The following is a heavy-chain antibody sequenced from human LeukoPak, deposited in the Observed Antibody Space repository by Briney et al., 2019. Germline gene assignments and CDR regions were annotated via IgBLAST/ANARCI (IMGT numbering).Heavy chain of an antibody. CDR2: IYYSGST. Sequence: SETLSLTCTVSGGSISSYYWSWIRQPPGKGLEWIGYIYYSGSTNYNPSLKSRVTISVDTSKNQFSLKLSSVTAADTAVYCCARDVGITIFGVADDAFDIWGQGTMVTVSS. CDR3: ARDVGITIFGVADDAFDI. CDR1: GGSISSYY. D-gene: IGHD3-3*01. V-gene: IGHV4-59*01. J-gene: IGHJ3*02.